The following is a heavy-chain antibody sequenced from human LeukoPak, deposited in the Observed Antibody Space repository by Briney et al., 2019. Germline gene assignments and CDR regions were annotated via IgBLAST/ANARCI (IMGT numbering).Heavy chain of an antibody. J-gene: IGHJ4*02. CDR2: IGISSNKI. CDR3: ARGRKYQLAEGDMDY. D-gene: IGHD2-2*01. Sequence: GGSLRLSCAASGFTLRSYTMNWVRQAPGKGLEWVSSIGISSNKIYYADSVKGRFIISRDNSKNTLYLQMNSLRAEDTAVYYCARGRKYQLAEGDMDYWGQGTLVTVSS. CDR1: GFTLRSYT. V-gene: IGHV3-21*01.